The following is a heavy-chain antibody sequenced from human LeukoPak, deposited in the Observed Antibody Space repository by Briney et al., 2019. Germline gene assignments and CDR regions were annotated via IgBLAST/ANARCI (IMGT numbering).Heavy chain of an antibody. V-gene: IGHV4-59*01. D-gene: IGHD1-26*01. CDR3: AREVAGWELQEETAFDI. J-gene: IGHJ3*02. CDR1: GGSISSYY. CDR2: IYYSGST. Sequence: SETLSLTCTVSGGSISSYYWSWIRQPPGKGLEWIGYIYYSGSTNYNPSLKSRVTISVDTSKNQFSLKLSSVTAADTAVYYCAREVAGWELQEETAFDIWGQGTMVTVSS.